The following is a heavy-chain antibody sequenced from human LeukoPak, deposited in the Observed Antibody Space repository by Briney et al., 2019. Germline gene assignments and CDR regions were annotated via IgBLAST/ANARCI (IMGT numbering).Heavy chain of an antibody. V-gene: IGHV3-7*03. D-gene: IGHD3-9*01. CDR2: IKQDGSEK. CDR3: ARDPILTYDDY. CDR1: GLTFSSYW. Sequence: GGSLRLSCAASGLTFSSYWMSWVRQAPGKGLEWVANIKQDGSEKYYVDSVKGRFTISRDNAKNSLYLQMNSLRAEDTAVYYCARDPILTYDDYWGQGTLVTVSS. J-gene: IGHJ4*02.